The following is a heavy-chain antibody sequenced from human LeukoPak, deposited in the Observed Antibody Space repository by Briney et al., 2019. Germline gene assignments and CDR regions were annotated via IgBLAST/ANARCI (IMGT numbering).Heavy chain of an antibody. J-gene: IGHJ4*02. D-gene: IGHD5-18*01. CDR2: VSYDPSKQ. CDR3: ARGSSPWGYTYGYLDC. Sequence: PGGSLRLSCAASGFTFTTYSMHWVRQAPGKGLEWVAIVSYDPSKQKYADSVRGRFTISRDNSNNILYLQLNSLRVEDTAIYYCARGSSPWGYTYGYLDCWDQGTLVSVSS. V-gene: IGHV3-30*04. CDR1: GFTFTTYS.